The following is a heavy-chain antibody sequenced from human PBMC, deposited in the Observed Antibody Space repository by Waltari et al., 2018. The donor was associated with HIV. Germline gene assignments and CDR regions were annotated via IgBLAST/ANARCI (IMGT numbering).Heavy chain of an antibody. Sequence: QVQLVESGGGVVQPGRSLRLSCAASGFTFSSYGMHWVRQAPGKGREWVAVIWLDGSNKYYADSVKGRFTISTDNSTNTLYLQMNSLRAEDTAVYYCAREGNWGQGTLVTVSS. CDR2: IWLDGSNK. V-gene: IGHV3-33*01. CDR3: AREGN. J-gene: IGHJ4*02. CDR1: GFTFSSYG. D-gene: IGHD3-10*01.